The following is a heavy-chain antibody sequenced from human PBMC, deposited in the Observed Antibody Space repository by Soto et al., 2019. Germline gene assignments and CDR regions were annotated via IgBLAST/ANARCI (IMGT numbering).Heavy chain of an antibody. V-gene: IGHV4-39*01. J-gene: IGHJ5*02. D-gene: IGHD2-2*01. CDR1: DGSISNISYC. CDR3: ARHCSSTSCPKGVINWFDP. Sequence: SETMSITWTVSDGSISNISYCLSCIRKPPGKGLEWIGSIYYSGSTYYNPSLKSRVTISVDTSKNQFSLKLSSVTAADTAVYYCARHCSSTSCPKGVINWFDPWGQGTLVTVSS. CDR2: IYYSGST.